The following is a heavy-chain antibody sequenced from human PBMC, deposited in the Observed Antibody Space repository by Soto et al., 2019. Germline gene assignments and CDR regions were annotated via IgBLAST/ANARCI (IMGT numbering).Heavy chain of an antibody. CDR3: ARRDRSPNL. Sequence: QVQLVQSGPEVKTTGASVKVSCKSSGYDFTNYGITWVRQAPGQGLDWVGWIRGYNGDTKYAQKFQGRVTMTSDKSTSTAYMELTGPRSDDTAVYYCARRDRSPNLWGQGTLVTVSS. J-gene: IGHJ1*01. CDR1: GYDFTNYG. V-gene: IGHV1-18*01. D-gene: IGHD1-26*01. CDR2: IRGYNGDT.